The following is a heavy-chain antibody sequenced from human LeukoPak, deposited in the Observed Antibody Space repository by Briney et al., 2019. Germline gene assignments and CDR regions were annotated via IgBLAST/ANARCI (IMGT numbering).Heavy chain of an antibody. CDR1: GFTFSYYS. CDR2: ISSSSSLI. J-gene: IGHJ6*03. D-gene: IGHD6-13*01. Sequence: NPGGSLRLSRAASGFTFSYYSMNWVRQAPGRGLEWVSCISSSSSLIFYSDSVRGRFTISRDNAKNLLYLHMNSLRVEDTAVYYCAKVDRGDYSSSPVPYYNYYMNVWGKGTTVTVSS. CDR3: AKVDRGDYSSSPVPYYNYYMNV. V-gene: IGHV3-21*01.